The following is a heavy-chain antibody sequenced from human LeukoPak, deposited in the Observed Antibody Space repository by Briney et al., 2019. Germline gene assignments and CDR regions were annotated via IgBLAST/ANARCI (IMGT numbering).Heavy chain of an antibody. CDR1: EFTFSDYY. J-gene: IGHJ6*02. Sequence: GGSLRLSCAASEFTFSDYYMSWIRQAPGKGLEWVSYISSSGSTIYYADSVKGRFTISRDNAKNSLYLQMNSLRAEDTAVYYCARVGWWELLSYYGMDVWGQGTTVTVSS. CDR2: ISSSGSTI. CDR3: ARVGWWELLSYYGMDV. V-gene: IGHV3-11*01. D-gene: IGHD1-26*01.